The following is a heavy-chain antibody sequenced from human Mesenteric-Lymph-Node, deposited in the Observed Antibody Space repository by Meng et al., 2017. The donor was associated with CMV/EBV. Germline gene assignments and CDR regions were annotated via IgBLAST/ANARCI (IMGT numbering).Heavy chain of an antibody. CDR1: GYTHTELS. CDR3: ATSIAAAGLFDY. Sequence: KVSGYTHTELSMRWVRQATGKGLEWMGGFDPEDGETIYAQKFQGRVTMTEDTSTDTAYMELSSLRSEDTAVYYCATSIAAAGLFDYWGQGTLVTVSS. D-gene: IGHD6-13*01. J-gene: IGHJ4*02. V-gene: IGHV1-24*01. CDR2: FDPEDGET.